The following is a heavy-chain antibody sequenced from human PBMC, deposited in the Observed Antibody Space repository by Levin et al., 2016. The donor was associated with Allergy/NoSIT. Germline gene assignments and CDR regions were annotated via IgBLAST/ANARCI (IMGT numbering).Heavy chain of an antibody. J-gene: IGHJ4*02. Sequence: SETLSLTCAVSGGSISSNNWWSWVRQPPGKGLEWLGYLYYNGNTNYNPSLESRVAMSLDTSTNQSSLKLKSVTAADTAIYYCAASRHGGVSLLDFWGRGTLVTVSS. V-gene: IGHV4-4*02. D-gene: IGHD2-8*02. CDR1: GGSISSNNW. CDR2: LYYNGNT. CDR3: AASRHGGVSLLDF.